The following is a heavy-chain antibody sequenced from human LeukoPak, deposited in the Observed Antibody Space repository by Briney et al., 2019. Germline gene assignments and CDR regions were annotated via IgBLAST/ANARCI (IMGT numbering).Heavy chain of an antibody. Sequence: GSLRLSCAASGFTFSSYWMSWIRQPPGKGLEWIGYIYYSGSTNYNPSLKSRVTISVDTSKNQFSLKLSSVTAADTAVYYCARRNPLNYDFWSGYQGGYFDYWGQGTLVTVSS. CDR1: GFTFSSYW. V-gene: IGHV4-59*08. CDR3: ARRNPLNYDFWSGYQGGYFDY. J-gene: IGHJ4*02. D-gene: IGHD3-3*01. CDR2: IYYSGST.